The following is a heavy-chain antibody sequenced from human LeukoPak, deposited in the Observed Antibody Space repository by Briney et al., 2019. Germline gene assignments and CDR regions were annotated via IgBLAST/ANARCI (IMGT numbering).Heavy chain of an antibody. CDR3: ARELRYDNSDSGAF. CDR2: FYHSGSA. V-gene: IGHV4-38-2*02. CDR1: GYSISSGYY. D-gene: IGHD3-22*01. J-gene: IGHJ3*01. Sequence: SETLSLTCTVSGYSISSGYYWGWIRQPPGKGLEWIGSFYHSGSAYYNPSLKSRVTISVDTSKNQFSLKLTSVTAADTALYYCARELRYDNSDSGAFWGQGTVVTVSS.